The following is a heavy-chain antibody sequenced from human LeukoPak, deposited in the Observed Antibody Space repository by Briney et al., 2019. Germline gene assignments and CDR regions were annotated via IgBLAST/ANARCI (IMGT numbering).Heavy chain of an antibody. Sequence: SETLTLTCTVSGVSISSSNSHWGRIPQPPGKGLEWIGSIYYSGNTYYNASLKSQVSISIDTSKNQFSLKLTSVTAAVTAVYYCARQTGSGLFILPGGQGTLVTVSS. J-gene: IGHJ4*02. V-gene: IGHV4-39*01. CDR2: IYYSGNT. D-gene: IGHD3/OR15-3a*01. CDR1: GVSISSSNSH. CDR3: ARQTGSGLFILP.